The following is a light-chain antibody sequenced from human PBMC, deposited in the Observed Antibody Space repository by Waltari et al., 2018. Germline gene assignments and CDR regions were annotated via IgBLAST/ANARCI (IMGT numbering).Light chain of an antibody. Sequence: DLQLTQSPSTPSASVGDRVTIICRASQSISSWLAWYQEKPGQAPKILIYKASSLERGVPSRFSGSGSGTEFTLTISSLQPDDFAAYYCQQYDSYPWTFGQGTKVEIK. CDR1: QSISSW. J-gene: IGKJ1*01. V-gene: IGKV1-5*03. CDR2: KAS. CDR3: QQYDSYPWT.